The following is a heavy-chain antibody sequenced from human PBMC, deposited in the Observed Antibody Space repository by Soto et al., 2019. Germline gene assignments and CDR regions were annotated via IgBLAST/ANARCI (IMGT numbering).Heavy chain of an antibody. J-gene: IGHJ6*02. CDR1: GGSFSYYY. Sequence: PCATRSLTCAVYGGSFSYYYWTLIRPSPGKGLEWIGEINRSGNTNYNPSLKSRVTTSLDTSKNQFSVKLTSVSAADTAVYYCGRGRGYSNGWGYYYYGMDVWGQGTTVTVSS. CDR3: GRGRGYSNGWGYYYYGMDV. D-gene: IGHD6-19*01. V-gene: IGHV4-34*01. CDR2: INRSGNT.